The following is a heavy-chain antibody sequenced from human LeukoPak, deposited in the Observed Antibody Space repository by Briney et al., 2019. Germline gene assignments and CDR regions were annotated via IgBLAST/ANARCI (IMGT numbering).Heavy chain of an antibody. D-gene: IGHD1/OR15-1a*01. CDR3: ARGGTVAAHFDY. CDR2: IYYSGST. V-gene: IGHV4-59*01. Sequence: PSETLSLTCTVSGGSISSYYWSWNRQPPGKGLEWIGYIYYSGSTNYNPSLKSRVTISVDTSKNQFSLKLSSVTAADTAVYYCARGGTVAAHFDYWGQGTLVTVSS. J-gene: IGHJ4*02. CDR1: GGSISSYY.